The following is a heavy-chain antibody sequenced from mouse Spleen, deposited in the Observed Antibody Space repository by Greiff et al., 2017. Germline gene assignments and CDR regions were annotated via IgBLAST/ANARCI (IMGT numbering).Heavy chain of an antibody. CDR1: GYTFTSYW. Sequence: QVQLQQSGAELVRPGSSVKLSCKASGYTFTSYWMDWVKQRPGQGLEWIGNIYPSDSETHYNQKFKDKATLTVDKSSSTAYMQLSSLTSEDSAVYYCARRGGERFFDYWGQGTTLTVSS. CDR3: ARRGGERFFDY. V-gene: IGHV1-61*01. CDR2: IYPSDSET. J-gene: IGHJ2*01.